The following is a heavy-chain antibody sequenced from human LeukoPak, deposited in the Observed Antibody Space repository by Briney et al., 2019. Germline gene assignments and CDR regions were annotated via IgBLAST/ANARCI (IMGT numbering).Heavy chain of an antibody. CDR2: IYTSGST. Sequence: SETLSLTCTVSGGSISSYYWSWIRQPAGKGLEWIGRIYTSGSTNYNPSLKGRVTMSVDTSKNQFSLKLSSVTAADTAVYYCARDHLVRGVYYYYYMDVWGKGTTVTISS. V-gene: IGHV4-4*07. D-gene: IGHD3-10*01. CDR1: GGSISSYY. J-gene: IGHJ6*03. CDR3: ARDHLVRGVYYYYYMDV.